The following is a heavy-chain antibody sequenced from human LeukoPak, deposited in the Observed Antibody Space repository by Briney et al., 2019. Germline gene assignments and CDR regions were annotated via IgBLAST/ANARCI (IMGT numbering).Heavy chain of an antibody. D-gene: IGHD4-17*01. Sequence: SETLSLTCTVSGGSISSYYWSWIRQPPGKGLEWIGYIYYSGSTNYNPSLKSRVTISVDTSKNQFSLKLSSVTAADTAVYYCARDNGDYYFDYWGQGTLVTVSS. CDR2: IYYSGST. CDR3: ARDNGDYYFDY. CDR1: GGSISSYY. J-gene: IGHJ4*02. V-gene: IGHV4-59*01.